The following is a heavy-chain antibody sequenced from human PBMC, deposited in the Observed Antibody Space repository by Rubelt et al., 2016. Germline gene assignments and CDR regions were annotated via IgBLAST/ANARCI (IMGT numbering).Heavy chain of an antibody. CDR1: GGSLNNHY. J-gene: IGHJ3*02. V-gene: IGHV4-34*02. Sequence: QVQLQQWGAGLLKPSESLSLTCLVYGGSLNNHYWAWIRLPPGKGLEWIGTIYYSGSTYYNPSLKSRVTISVDTSKDQFSLKLTSVTAADTALYYCARRNDFDIWGQGTMVTVSS. CDR2: IYYSGST. CDR3: ARRNDFDI.